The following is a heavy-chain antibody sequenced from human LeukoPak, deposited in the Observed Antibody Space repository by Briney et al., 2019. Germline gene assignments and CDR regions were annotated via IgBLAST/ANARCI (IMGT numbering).Heavy chain of an antibody. D-gene: IGHD5-24*01. Sequence: ASVKVSCKASGYTFTSYGISWVRQAPGQGLEWMGWISAYNGNTNYAQKLQGRVTMTTDTSTSTAYMELRSLRPDDTAVYYCARDRNGYTLFDPWGQGTLVTVSS. CDR3: ARDRNGYTLFDP. CDR2: ISAYNGNT. J-gene: IGHJ5*02. CDR1: GYTFTSYG. V-gene: IGHV1-18*01.